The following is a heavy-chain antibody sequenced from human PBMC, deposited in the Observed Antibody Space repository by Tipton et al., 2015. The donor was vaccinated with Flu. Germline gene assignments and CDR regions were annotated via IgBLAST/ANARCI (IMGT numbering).Heavy chain of an antibody. CDR1: GGSISSYY. Sequence: TLSLTCTVSGGSISSYYWSWIRQPAGKGLGWIGRIYTSGSTNYNPSLKSRVTMSVDTSKNQFSLKLSSVTAADTAVYYCAGTYYYDSSGYGYFDYWGQGTLVTVSS. CDR2: IYTSGST. V-gene: IGHV4-4*07. CDR3: AGTYYYDSSGYGYFDY. J-gene: IGHJ4*02. D-gene: IGHD3-22*01.